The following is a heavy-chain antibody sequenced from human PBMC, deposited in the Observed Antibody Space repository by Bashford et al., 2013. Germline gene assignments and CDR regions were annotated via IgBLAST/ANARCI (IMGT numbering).Heavy chain of an antibody. J-gene: IGHJ4*02. Sequence: VRQAPGKGLEWVSAISGSGGSTYYADSVKGRFTISRDNSKNTLYLQMNSLRAEDTAVYYCAKDRGGRDSDYCTNGVCYTVGWLDYVGPGNPGHRLL. V-gene: IGHV3-23*01. CDR3: AKDRGGRDSDYCTNGVCYTVGWLDY. D-gene: IGHD2-8*01. CDR2: ISGSGGST.